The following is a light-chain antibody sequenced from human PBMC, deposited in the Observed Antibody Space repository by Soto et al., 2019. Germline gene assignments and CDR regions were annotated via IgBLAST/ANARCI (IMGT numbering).Light chain of an antibody. CDR1: SSDIGGFNY. J-gene: IGLJ1*01. CDR3: SSYTSSSTPCV. V-gene: IGLV2-14*01. Sequence: QSALTQPASVSGSPGQSITISCTVTSSDIGGFNYVSWYRQHPGKAPKLMIYEVTNRPSGVSNRFSGSKSVNTASLTISGLQAEDEADYYCSSYTSSSTPCVFGTGTKVTVL. CDR2: EVT.